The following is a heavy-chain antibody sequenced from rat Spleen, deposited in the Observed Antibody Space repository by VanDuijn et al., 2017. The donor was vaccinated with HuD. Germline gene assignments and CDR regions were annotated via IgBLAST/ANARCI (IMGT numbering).Heavy chain of an antibody. CDR1: GISFTDYS. J-gene: IGHJ4*01. V-gene: IGHV2S63*01. CDR2: MWRSGST. Sequence: EVQVKESGPGLVQPSQTLSLTCTVSGISFTDYSVHWVRQPPGKGLEWMGVMWRSGSTEYNSGLKSRLRISRDTSKSQVFLNMNSLQTEDTAMYHCTRAPGKGYVMDAWGQGTAVTVSS. D-gene: IGHD1-12*02. CDR3: TRAPGKGYVMDA.